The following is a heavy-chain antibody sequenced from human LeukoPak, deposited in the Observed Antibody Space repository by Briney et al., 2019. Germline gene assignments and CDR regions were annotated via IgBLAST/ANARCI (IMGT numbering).Heavy chain of an antibody. V-gene: IGHV1-8*01. Sequence: ASVKVPCKASGYTFTSYDINWVRQATGQGLEWMGWMNPNSGNTGYAQKFQGRVTMTRNTSISTAYMELSSLRSEDTAVYYCASSEGDMTAFDYWGQGTLVTVSS. D-gene: IGHD3-9*01. CDR3: ASSEGDMTAFDY. CDR2: MNPNSGNT. J-gene: IGHJ4*02. CDR1: GYTFTSYD.